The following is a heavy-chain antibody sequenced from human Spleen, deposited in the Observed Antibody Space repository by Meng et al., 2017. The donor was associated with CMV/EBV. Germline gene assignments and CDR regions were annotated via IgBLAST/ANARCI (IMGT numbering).Heavy chain of an antibody. CDR1: GFTFGDYA. D-gene: IGHD1-26*01. J-gene: IGHJ4*02. CDR2: IRSKAYGGTT. CDR3: TRWHSGSNFDY. V-gene: IGHV3-49*04. Sequence: GGSLRLSCTASGFTFGDYAMSCVRQAPGKGLEWVGLIRSKAYGGTTEYAASVKGRFTISRDDSKSIAYLQMNSLKTEDTAVYYCTRWHSGSNFDYWGQGTLVTVSS.